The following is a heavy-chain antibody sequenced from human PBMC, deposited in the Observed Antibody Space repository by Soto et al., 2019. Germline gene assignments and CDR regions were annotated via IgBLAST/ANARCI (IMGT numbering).Heavy chain of an antibody. J-gene: IGHJ5*02. D-gene: IGHD3-3*01. V-gene: IGHV4-30-4*01. CDR2: IYYSGST. CDR1: GGSISSGYYY. CDR3: ARQIRFLETKNWFDP. Sequence: SLTCSVSGGSISSGYYYWSWIRQPPGKGLEWIGNIYYSGSTYYNPSLKSRVTISVDTSKNQFSLKLSSVTAADTAVYYCARQIRFLETKNWFDPWGQGTLVTVSS.